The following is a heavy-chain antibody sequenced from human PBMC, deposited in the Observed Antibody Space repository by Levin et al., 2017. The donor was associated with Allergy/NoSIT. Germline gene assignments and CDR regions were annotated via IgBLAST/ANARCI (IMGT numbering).Heavy chain of an antibody. Sequence: GGSLRLSCAASGFSFRSFGMHWARQAPGKGLEWLAVISYDGSETYYADSVKGRFTISRDNAKNTLYLQMNSLRREDAAVYYCAKDVVFGTSSWSLDFWGQGILVIVSS. D-gene: IGHD6-13*01. CDR1: GFSFRSFG. V-gene: IGHV3-30*18. CDR2: ISYDGSET. CDR3: AKDVVFGTSSWSLDF. J-gene: IGHJ4*02.